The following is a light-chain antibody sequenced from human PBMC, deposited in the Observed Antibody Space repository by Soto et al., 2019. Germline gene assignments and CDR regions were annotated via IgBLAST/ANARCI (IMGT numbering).Light chain of an antibody. Sequence: EVGLTQSPGTLSLSPGERATLNCRASQSVRSSYLAWYQQQPGQAPRLLIHGASRRATGIPARFSGSGSGTEFTLTISSLQSEDFAVYYCQQYNNWPPKTFGQGTKVDIK. CDR2: GAS. CDR1: QSVRSSY. CDR3: QQYNNWPPKT. V-gene: IGKV3-15*01. J-gene: IGKJ1*01.